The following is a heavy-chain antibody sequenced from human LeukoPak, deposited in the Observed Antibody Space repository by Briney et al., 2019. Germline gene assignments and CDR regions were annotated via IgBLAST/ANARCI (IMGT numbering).Heavy chain of an antibody. Sequence: KASGTLSLTCDVSGGSVTRTNWWTWVRQPPGKGLEWIVSFFYSGSTYYNPSLKSRVTISVDTSKNQFSLRLSSVTAADTAVYYCARARGRYIDFLDYWGQGTLITVSS. J-gene: IGHJ4*02. D-gene: IGHD3-9*01. CDR3: ARARGRYIDFLDY. CDR1: GGSVTRTNW. V-gene: IGHV4-4*02. CDR2: FFYSGST.